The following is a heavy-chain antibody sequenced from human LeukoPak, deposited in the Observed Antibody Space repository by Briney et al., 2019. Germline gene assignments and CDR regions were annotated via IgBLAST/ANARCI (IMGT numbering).Heavy chain of an antibody. CDR2: IYHSGST. CDR1: GGSISSGGYS. Sequence: SETLSLTCAVSGGSISSGGYSWSWIRRPPGKGLEWIGYIYHSGSTYYNPSLKSRVTISVDRSKNQFSLKLSSVTAADTAVYYCARSITMVRGVPGWFDPWGQGTLVTVSS. CDR3: ARSITMVRGVPGWFDP. J-gene: IGHJ5*02. D-gene: IGHD3-10*01. V-gene: IGHV4-30-2*01.